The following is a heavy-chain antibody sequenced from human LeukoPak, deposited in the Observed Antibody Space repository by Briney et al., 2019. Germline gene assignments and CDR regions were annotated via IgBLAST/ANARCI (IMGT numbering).Heavy chain of an antibody. Sequence: GGSLRLSCAAFGFTFSSYAMHWVRQAPGKGLEWVAVISYDGSNKYYADSVKGRFTISRDNSKNTLYLQMNSLRAEDTAVYYCARDDLGGSGWYYWGQGTLVTVSS. CDR1: GFTFSSYA. V-gene: IGHV3-30-3*01. D-gene: IGHD6-19*01. J-gene: IGHJ4*02. CDR3: ARDDLGGSGWYY. CDR2: ISYDGSNK.